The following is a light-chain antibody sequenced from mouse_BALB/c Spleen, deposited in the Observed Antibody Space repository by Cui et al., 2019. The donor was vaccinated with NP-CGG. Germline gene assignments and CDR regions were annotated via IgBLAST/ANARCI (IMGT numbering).Light chain of an antibody. CDR3: ALWYSNHWV. J-gene: IGLJ1*01. Sequence: AFVTQESALTTSPGETVTLTCRSSTGAVTTSNYANWVQEKPDHLFTGLIGGTNNRAPGVPARFSGSLFGDKAALTITGAQTEDEAIYFCALWYSNHWVFGGGTKLTVL. CDR1: TGAVTTSNY. V-gene: IGLV1*01. CDR2: GTN.